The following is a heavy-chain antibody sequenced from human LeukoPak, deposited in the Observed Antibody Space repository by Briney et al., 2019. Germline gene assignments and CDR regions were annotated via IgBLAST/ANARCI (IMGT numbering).Heavy chain of an antibody. Sequence: GGSLRLSCAASGFTFGSYSMNWVRQAPGKGLEWVSSISSSSSYIYYADSVKGRFTISRDNAKNSLYLQMNSLRAEDTAVYYCARAQEDIVVVPAASDAFDIWGQGTMVTVSS. J-gene: IGHJ3*02. CDR2: ISSSSSYI. CDR1: GFTFGSYS. D-gene: IGHD2-2*01. V-gene: IGHV3-21*01. CDR3: ARAQEDIVVVPAASDAFDI.